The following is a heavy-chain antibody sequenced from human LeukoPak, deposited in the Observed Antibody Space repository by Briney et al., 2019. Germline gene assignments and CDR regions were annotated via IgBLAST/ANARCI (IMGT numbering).Heavy chain of an antibody. D-gene: IGHD4-17*01. Sequence: PSETLSLTCTVYGGSFSGYYWSWIRQPPGKGLEWIGEINHSGSTNYNPSLKSRVTISVDTSKNQFSLKLSSVTAADTAVYYCARDMGMTTVTNGGYWGQGTLVTVSS. V-gene: IGHV4-34*01. CDR1: GGSFSGYY. CDR3: ARDMGMTTVTNGGY. CDR2: INHSGST. J-gene: IGHJ4*02.